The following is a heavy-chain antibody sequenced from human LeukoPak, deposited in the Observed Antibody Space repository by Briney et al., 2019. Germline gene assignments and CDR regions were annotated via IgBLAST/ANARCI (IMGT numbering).Heavy chain of an antibody. Sequence: PSETLSLTCTVSGGSISSSSYYWGWIRQPPGKGLEWIGSIYYSGSTYYSPSLKSRVTISVDTSKNQFSLKLSSVTAADTAVYYCANDFWSGSRRFDPWGQGTLVTVSS. CDR2: IYYSGST. CDR3: ANDFWSGSRRFDP. CDR1: GGSISSSSYY. D-gene: IGHD3-3*01. V-gene: IGHV4-39*01. J-gene: IGHJ5*02.